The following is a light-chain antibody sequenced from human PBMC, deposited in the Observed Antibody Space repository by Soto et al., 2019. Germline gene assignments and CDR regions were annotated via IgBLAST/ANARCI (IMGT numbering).Light chain of an antibody. CDR3: QQYHNWVT. J-gene: IGKJ4*01. Sequence: EIVMTQSPGTPSVSPGERATLSCGASQSVSSNLAWYQQKPGQAPRLLIYGASTTATGIPARFSGSGSGTEFTLTISSLQSEDFAVYYCQQYHNWVTFGGGTKVEIK. CDR2: GAS. CDR1: QSVSSN. V-gene: IGKV3D-15*01.